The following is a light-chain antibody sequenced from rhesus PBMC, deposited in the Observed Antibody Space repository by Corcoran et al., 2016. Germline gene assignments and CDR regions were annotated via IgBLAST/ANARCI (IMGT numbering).Light chain of an antibody. CDR2: KAS. J-gene: IGKJ4*01. Sequence: DIQMTQSPSSLSASVGDTVTITCRASQGISSWLAWYPQKPGKAPKLLIYKASSLQSGVTSRFSGSGSGTDFTLTISSLQSEDFATYYCQQYSSRPLTFGGGTKVELK. V-gene: IGKV1-22*01. CDR1: QGISSW. CDR3: QQYSSRPLT.